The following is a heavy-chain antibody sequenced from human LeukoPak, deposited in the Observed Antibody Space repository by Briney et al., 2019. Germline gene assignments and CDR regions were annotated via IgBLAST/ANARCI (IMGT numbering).Heavy chain of an antibody. D-gene: IGHD2-2*01. Sequence: GGSLRLSCAASGFTFSSYSMNWVRQAPGKGLEWVSYISSSSSTIYYADSVKGRFTISRDNAKNSLYLQMNSLRAEDTAVYYCARDTRLSLGYCSSTSCSKWRVYDAFDIWGQGTMVTVSS. J-gene: IGHJ3*02. CDR3: ARDTRLSLGYCSSTSCSKWRVYDAFDI. V-gene: IGHV3-48*01. CDR2: ISSSSSTI. CDR1: GFTFSSYS.